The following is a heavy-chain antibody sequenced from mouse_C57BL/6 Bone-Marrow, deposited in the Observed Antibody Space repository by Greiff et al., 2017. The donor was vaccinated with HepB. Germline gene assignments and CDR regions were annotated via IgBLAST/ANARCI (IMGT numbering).Heavy chain of an antibody. CDR2: INPSNGGT. CDR1: GYTFTSYW. Sequence: SGTELVKPGASVKLSCKASGYTFTSYWMHWVKQRPGQGLEWIGNINPSNGGTNYNEKFKSKATLTVDKSSSTAYMQLSSLTSEDSAVYYCARAGGLRRRGYAMDYWGQGTSVTVSS. D-gene: IGHD2-4*01. CDR3: ARAGGLRRRGYAMDY. J-gene: IGHJ4*01. V-gene: IGHV1-53*01.